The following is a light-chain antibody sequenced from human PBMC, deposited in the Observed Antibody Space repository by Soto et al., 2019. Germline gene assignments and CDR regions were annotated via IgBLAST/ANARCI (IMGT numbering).Light chain of an antibody. CDR1: QAVPNN. J-gene: IGKJ4*01. Sequence: DIHLTQSPSFLSASVGDRVTITCRPSQAVPNNMAWYQQKPGKPPKLLIYEESTLHSGVPSRFSGRKSGTQFTLTIDSLQPEDFATYYCQQVKTYPRTVGEGTKGDIK. V-gene: IGKV1-9*01. CDR3: QQVKTYPRT. CDR2: EES.